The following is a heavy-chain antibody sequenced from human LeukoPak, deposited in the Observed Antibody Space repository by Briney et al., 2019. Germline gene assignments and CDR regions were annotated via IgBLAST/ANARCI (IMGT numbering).Heavy chain of an antibody. D-gene: IGHD3-22*01. CDR3: AKAPSRGYDTSGYYS. CDR2: IRYDGSDK. V-gene: IGHV3-30*02. Sequence: PGGSLRLSCAASGFTFSNYGMHWVRQAPGKGLEWVSFIRYDGSDKYYADSVKGRFTISRDNSKNTLYLQMNSLRAEDTAVYHCAKAPSRGYDTSGYYSWGQGTLVTVPS. CDR1: GFTFSNYG. J-gene: IGHJ4*02.